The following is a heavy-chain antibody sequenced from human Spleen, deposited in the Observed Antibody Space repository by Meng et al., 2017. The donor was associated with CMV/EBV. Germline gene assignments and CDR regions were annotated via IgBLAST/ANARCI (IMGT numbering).Heavy chain of an antibody. V-gene: IGHV1-69*02. D-gene: IGHD6-6*01. CDR2: IIPILGVA. J-gene: IGHJ6*02. CDR3: ARGGDSSSPIRMDV. Sequence: SVKVSCKASGGTFSSHIFSWVRQAPGQGLDWMGRIIPILGVANYAQKFQDRVTITADESTSTAYMELSRLRTDDTAVYYCARGGDSSSPIRMDVWGQGTTVTVS. CDR1: GGTFSSHI.